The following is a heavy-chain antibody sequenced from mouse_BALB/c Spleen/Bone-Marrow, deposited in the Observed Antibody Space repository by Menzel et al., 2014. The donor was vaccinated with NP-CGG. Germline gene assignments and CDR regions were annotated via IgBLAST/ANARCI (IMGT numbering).Heavy chain of an antibody. V-gene: IGHV4-1*02. D-gene: IGHD2-1*01. CDR2: INPDSSTI. CDR3: ARNGYYGYSDY. CDR1: GFDFSRYW. Sequence: EVQRVESGGGLVQPGGSLKLSRAASGFDFSRYWMSWVRQAPGKGLEWIGEINPDSSTINYTPSLKDKFIISRDNAKNTLYLQMSKVRSEDTALYYCARNGYYGYSDYWGQGTLSQSPQ. J-gene: IGHJ2*01.